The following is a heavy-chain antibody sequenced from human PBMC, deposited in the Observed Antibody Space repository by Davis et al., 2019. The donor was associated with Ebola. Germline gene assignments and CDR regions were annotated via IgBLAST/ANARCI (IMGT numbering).Heavy chain of an antibody. D-gene: IGHD6-19*01. CDR2: IYPGDSDT. Sequence: GESLKISCQGSGYKFSNFWVAWVRQMPGKGLEWMGIIYPGDSDTRYSPSFQGQVTISADKSISTAYLQWSSLKASDTAMYYCARKRSWYYYGMDVWGQGTTVTVSS. CDR1: GYKFSNFW. V-gene: IGHV5-51*01. J-gene: IGHJ6*02. CDR3: ARKRSWYYYGMDV.